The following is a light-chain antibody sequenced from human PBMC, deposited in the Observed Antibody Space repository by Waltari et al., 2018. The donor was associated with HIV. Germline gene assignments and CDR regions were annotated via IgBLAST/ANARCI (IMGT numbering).Light chain of an antibody. CDR2: DNA. J-gene: IGLJ2*01. Sequence: QSVLTQPPSVSAAPGQKVTISCSGGSSHIGKSSVSWYQQLPGTAPKLLIYDNAKRPSGIPDRFSGSKSGTSATLGITGLQTGDAADYYCGTWDSRLRAGVFGGGTKLTVL. CDR1: SSHIGKSS. CDR3: GTWDSRLRAGV. V-gene: IGLV1-51*01.